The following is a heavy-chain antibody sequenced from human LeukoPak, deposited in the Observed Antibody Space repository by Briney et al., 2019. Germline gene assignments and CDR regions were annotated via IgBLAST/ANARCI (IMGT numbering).Heavy chain of an antibody. D-gene: IGHD4-17*01. CDR3: ARVGSGDYNFYFYYMDV. CDR2: MSNGDTTI. Sequence: GGSLRLSCAASGFTFSDYYMSWIRQAPGKGLEWVSYMSNGDTTIYYADSVKGRFTISRDNAKNSLYLQMDSLRAEDTAAYYCARVGSGDYNFYFYYMDVWGKGTTVTVSS. J-gene: IGHJ6*03. CDR1: GFTFSDYY. V-gene: IGHV3-11*01.